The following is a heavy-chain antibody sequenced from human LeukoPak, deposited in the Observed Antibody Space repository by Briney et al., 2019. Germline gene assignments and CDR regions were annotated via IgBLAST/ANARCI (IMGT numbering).Heavy chain of an antibody. D-gene: IGHD3-3*01. V-gene: IGHV1-2*02. Sequence: ASVTVSFKDSVYTFTGYYMHWVRQAPGQGREWMGWINPNSGGREDAQKCQGRVTLTTDPSIDTAYMELSRLRSVDTPVYSCARVRYTVLRPDYWGEGTLVTLSS. CDR2: INPNSGGR. CDR3: ARVRYTVLRPDY. J-gene: IGHJ4*02. CDR1: VYTFTGYY.